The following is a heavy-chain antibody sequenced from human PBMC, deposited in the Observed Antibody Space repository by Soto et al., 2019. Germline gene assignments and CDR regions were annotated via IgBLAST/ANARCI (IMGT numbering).Heavy chain of an antibody. Sequence: GGSLRLSCAASGFTFSSYAMSWVRQAPGKGLEWVSAISGSGGSTYYADSVKGRFTISRDNSKNTLYLQMNSLRAEDTAVYYCAKGTDYGDYLEFYFDYWGQGTLVTVSS. CDR3: AKGTDYGDYLEFYFDY. J-gene: IGHJ4*02. D-gene: IGHD4-17*01. CDR2: ISGSGGST. V-gene: IGHV3-23*01. CDR1: GFTFSSYA.